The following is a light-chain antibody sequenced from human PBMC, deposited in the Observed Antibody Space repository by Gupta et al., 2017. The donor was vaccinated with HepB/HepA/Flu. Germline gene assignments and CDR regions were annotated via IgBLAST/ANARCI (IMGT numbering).Light chain of an antibody. CDR3: RQALQTPIT. J-gene: IGKJ4*01. V-gene: IGKV2-28*01. CDR1: QSLLHSNGYNY. Sequence: DIVMTQSPLSLPVTPGEPASISCRSSQSLLHSNGYNYLDWYLQKPGQPPQLLIYLGSNRASGVPDRFSGSGSGTDFTLKISRVEAEDVGVYYCRQALQTPITFGGGTKVEIK. CDR2: LGS.